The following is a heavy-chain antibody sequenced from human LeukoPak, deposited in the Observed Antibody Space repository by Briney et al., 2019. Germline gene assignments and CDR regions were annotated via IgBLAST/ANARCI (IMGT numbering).Heavy chain of an antibody. CDR3: AKAYDILIVVVPADY. D-gene: IGHD2-2*01. CDR1: GFTFSSDA. CDR2: ISGSGGST. J-gene: IGHJ4*02. Sequence: GGSLRLSCAASGFTFSSDAMSWVRQAPRKGLEWVSAISGSGGSTYYADSVKGRFTISRDNSKNTLYLQMNSLRAEDTAVYYCAKAYDILIVVVPADYWGQGTLVTVSS. V-gene: IGHV3-23*01.